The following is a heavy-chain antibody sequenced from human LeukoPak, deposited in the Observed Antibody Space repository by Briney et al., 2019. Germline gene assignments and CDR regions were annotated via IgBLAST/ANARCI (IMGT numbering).Heavy chain of an antibody. CDR3: ASVTMVRGVIS. V-gene: IGHV4-59*01. J-gene: IGHJ4*02. Sequence: SETLSLTCTVSGGSISSYYWSWIRQPPRKGLEWIGYIYYSGSTNYNPSLKSRVTISVDTSKNQFSLKLSSVTAADTAVYYCASVTMVRGVISWGQGTLVTVSS. CDR1: GGSISSYY. CDR2: IYYSGST. D-gene: IGHD3-10*01.